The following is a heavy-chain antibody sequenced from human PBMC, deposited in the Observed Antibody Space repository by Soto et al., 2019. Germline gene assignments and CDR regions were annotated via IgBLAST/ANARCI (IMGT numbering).Heavy chain of an antibody. CDR2: ISGRGGNT. CDR3: AKAGCSGGTCYLYYFDY. CDR1: GFTFSNYA. V-gene: IGHV3-23*01. J-gene: IGHJ4*02. Sequence: AVGSLILSCAASGFTFSNYAMSWVRQAPGKGLEWVSTISGRGGNTYYADSVKGRFTISRDNSRNTLYLQMDSLRVEDSAVYSCAKAGCSGGTCYLYYFDYWGQGALVTVSS. D-gene: IGHD2-15*01.